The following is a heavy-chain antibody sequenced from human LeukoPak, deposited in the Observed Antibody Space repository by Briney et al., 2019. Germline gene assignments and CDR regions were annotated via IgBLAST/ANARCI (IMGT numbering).Heavy chain of an antibody. CDR3: ATAVVPAANADFDY. J-gene: IGHJ4*02. D-gene: IGHD2-2*01. Sequence: SETLSLTCAVSGVSLTSNKWWGWVRPSPGKGLEWIGSIYYSGSTYYNPSLKSRVTISVDRSKNQFSLKLSSVTAADTAVYYCATAVVPAANADFDYWGQGTLVTVSS. V-gene: IGHV4-4*02. CDR2: IYYSGST. CDR1: GVSLTSNKW.